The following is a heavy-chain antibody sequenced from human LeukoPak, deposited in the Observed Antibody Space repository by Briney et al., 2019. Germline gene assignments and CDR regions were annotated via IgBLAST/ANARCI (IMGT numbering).Heavy chain of an antibody. D-gene: IGHD3-16*01. J-gene: IGHJ4*02. CDR2: FYNSGRS. CDR3: TRGAGWLIDY. V-gene: IGHV4-59*01. Sequence: PSETLSLTCLVTGGSMTNYYWSWIRQPAGKGLEWIGYFYNSGRSTYNPSLKSRVTISADTSKNHFSLKLNSVTTADTAVYYCTRGAGWLIDYWGQGILVTVSS. CDR1: GGSMTNYY.